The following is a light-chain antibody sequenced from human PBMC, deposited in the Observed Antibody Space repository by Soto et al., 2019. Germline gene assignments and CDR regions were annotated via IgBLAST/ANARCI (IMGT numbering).Light chain of an antibody. J-gene: IGLJ1*01. CDR1: SSDVGRYDR. V-gene: IGLV2-18*02. Sequence: QSVLTQPPSVSESPGQSVTISCTGTSSDVGRYDRVSWYQQSPGTAPKLIIYEVTNRPSGVPDRFSGSKSGNTASLTISGLQAEDEADFYCSSYTSSSRYIFGTGTKLTVL. CDR2: EVT. CDR3: SSYTSSSRYI.